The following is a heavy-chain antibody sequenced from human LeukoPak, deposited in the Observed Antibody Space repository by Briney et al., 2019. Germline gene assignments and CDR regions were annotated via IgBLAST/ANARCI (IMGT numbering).Heavy chain of an antibody. CDR1: GGPFSGYY. D-gene: IGHD3-22*01. CDR3: ARSYYDSSGYRDAFDI. J-gene: IGHJ3*02. V-gene: IGHV4-34*01. CDR2: INHSGST. Sequence: SETLSLTCAVYGGPFSGYYWSWIRQPPGKGLEWIGEINHSGSTNYNPSLKSRVTISVDTSKNQFSLKLSSVTAADTAVYYCARSYYDSSGYRDAFDIWGQGTMVTVSS.